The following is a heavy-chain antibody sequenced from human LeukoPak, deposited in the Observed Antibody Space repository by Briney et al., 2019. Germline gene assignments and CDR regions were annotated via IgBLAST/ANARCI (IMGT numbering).Heavy chain of an antibody. J-gene: IGHJ4*02. Sequence: GGSLRLSCAASGFTVSSNYMNWVRQAPGKGLEWVSSISSTSSYIYYADSVKGRFTISRDNAKNSPYLQMNSLRAEDTAVYYCASGRDGYNCDYWGQGTLVTVSS. CDR2: ISSTSSYI. CDR3: ASGRDGYNCDY. CDR1: GFTVSSNY. V-gene: IGHV3-21*01. D-gene: IGHD5-24*01.